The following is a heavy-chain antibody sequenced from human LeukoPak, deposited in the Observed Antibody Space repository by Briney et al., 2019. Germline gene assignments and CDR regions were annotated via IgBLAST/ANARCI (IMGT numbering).Heavy chain of an antibody. V-gene: IGHV4-59*08. CDR1: AGSISSYY. D-gene: IGHD2-15*01. CDR2: IYYSGST. CDR3: ARLDCVVEGCYNH. J-gene: IGHJ4*02. Sequence: SETLSLTCTVSAGSISSYYWSWIRQPPGKGLEWIGYIYYSGSTNYNPSLKSRVTISVDTSKNQFSLKLSSVTGADTAVYYCARLDCVVEGCYNHWGRGTLVTVSS.